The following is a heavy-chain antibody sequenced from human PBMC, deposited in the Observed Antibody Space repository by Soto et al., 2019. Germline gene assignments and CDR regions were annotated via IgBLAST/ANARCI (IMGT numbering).Heavy chain of an antibody. J-gene: IGHJ1*01. Sequence: EVQLVQSGGGLAQPGKSLRLSCAASGFTFRKFWMHWVRQVPGKGPVWVSYISSDGTTTDYADSVKGRFTISRDNAKDTLYLQMDSLRAEDTAVYYCAIDDCTNDVCLEAAVTVGGALESWGQGTLVTVSS. CDR2: ISSDGTTT. CDR3: AIDDCTNDVCLEAAVTVGGALES. D-gene: IGHD2-8*01. CDR1: GFTFRKFW. V-gene: IGHV3-74*01.